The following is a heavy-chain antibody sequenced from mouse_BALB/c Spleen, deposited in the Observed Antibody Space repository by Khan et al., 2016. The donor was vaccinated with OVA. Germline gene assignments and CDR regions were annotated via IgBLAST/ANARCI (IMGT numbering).Heavy chain of an antibody. CDR3: ARGRAY. V-gene: IGHV3-2*02. J-gene: IGHJ3*01. D-gene: IGHD3-3*01. CDR1: GYSITSDYA. Sequence: EVQLQESGPGLVKPSQSLSLTCTVTGYSITSDYAWNWIRQFPANKLEWMGYIHYSGSTSYIPSLKSRISITRDTSKDPFVLHLNSVTSEDTATYYCARGRAYWGQGTLVTVSA. CDR2: IHYSGST.